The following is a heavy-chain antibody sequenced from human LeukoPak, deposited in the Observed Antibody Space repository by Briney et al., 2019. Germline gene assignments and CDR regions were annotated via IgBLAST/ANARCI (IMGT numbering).Heavy chain of an antibody. CDR1: GGSISSYY. J-gene: IGHJ3*02. V-gene: IGHV4-59*01. CDR2: IYYSGST. CDR3: ARDRAIHYDFWSGSANAFDI. Sequence: PSETLSLTCTVSGGSISSYYWSWIRPPPGKGLEWIGYIYYSGSTNYNPSLKSRVTISVDTSKNQFSLKLSSVTAADTAVYYCARDRAIHYDFWSGSANAFDIWGQGTMVTVSS. D-gene: IGHD3-3*01.